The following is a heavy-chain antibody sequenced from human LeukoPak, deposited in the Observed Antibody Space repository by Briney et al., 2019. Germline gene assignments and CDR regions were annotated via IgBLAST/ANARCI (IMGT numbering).Heavy chain of an antibody. CDR2: IYYRGST. V-gene: IGHV4-31*03. D-gene: IGHD4-17*01. Sequence: PSETLSLTCTVSGGSISSGGYYWSWIRQHPGKGLEWIGYIYYRGSTYYNPSLKSRVTISVDTSKNQFSLKLSSVTAADTAVYYCARYDYGDYSWNFDYWGQGTLVTVSS. J-gene: IGHJ4*02. CDR1: GGSISSGGYY. CDR3: ARYDYGDYSWNFDY.